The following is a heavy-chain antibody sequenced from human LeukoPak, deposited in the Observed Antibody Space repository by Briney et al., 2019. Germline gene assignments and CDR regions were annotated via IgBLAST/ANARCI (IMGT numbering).Heavy chain of an antibody. J-gene: IGHJ5*02. CDR3: ARDGAGGYSSSSWFDP. D-gene: IGHD6-13*01. V-gene: IGHV1-2*02. Sequence: ASVTVSCKASGYTFTGYYMHWVRQAPGQGLEWMGWINPNSGGTNYAQKFQGRVTMTRDTSISTAYMELSRLRSDDTAVYYCARDGAGGYSSSSWFDPWGQGTLVTVSS. CDR2: INPNSGGT. CDR1: GYTFTGYY.